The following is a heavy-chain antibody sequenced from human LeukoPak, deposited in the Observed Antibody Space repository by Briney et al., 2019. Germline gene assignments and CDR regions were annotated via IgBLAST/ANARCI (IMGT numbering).Heavy chain of an antibody. Sequence: SETLSLTCIVSGGSINGHYWSWIRQPPGKGLEWLGYIYYSGSTNYNPSLKSRVTISVDTSKNQFSLKLSSVTAADTAVYYCARGHGSGSSYYYYGMDVWGQGTTVTVSS. CDR2: IYYSGST. CDR1: GGSINGHY. CDR3: ARGHGSGSSYYYYGMDV. V-gene: IGHV4-59*08. D-gene: IGHD3-10*01. J-gene: IGHJ6*02.